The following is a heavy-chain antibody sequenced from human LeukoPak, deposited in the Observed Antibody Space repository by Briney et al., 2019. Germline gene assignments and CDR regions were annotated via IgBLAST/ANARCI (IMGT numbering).Heavy chain of an antibody. V-gene: IGHV3-30*18. CDR2: ISYDGSNK. CDR3: AKGKEWELPDYFDY. Sequence: GGSLRLSCAASGFTFSSYGMHWVRQAPGKGLEWAAVISYDGSNKYYADSVKGRFTISRDNSKNTLYLQMNSLRAEDTAVYYCAKGKEWELPDYFDYWGQGTLVTVSS. D-gene: IGHD1-26*01. J-gene: IGHJ4*02. CDR1: GFTFSSYG.